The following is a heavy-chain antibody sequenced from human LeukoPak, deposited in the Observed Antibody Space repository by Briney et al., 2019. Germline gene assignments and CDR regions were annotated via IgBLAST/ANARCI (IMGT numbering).Heavy chain of an antibody. CDR2: ISGVGGST. J-gene: IGHJ4*02. CDR3: ARDRLRATVTSFDS. CDR1: GFTFSDYY. Sequence: GGSLRLSCAASGFTFSDYYMSWIRQAPGKGLEWVSAISGVGGSTYFADSVKGRFTTSRDNSKNTLYLQMNRLRGEDTAIYYCARDRLRATVTSFDSWGQGTLVTVSS. V-gene: IGHV3-23*01. D-gene: IGHD4-17*01.